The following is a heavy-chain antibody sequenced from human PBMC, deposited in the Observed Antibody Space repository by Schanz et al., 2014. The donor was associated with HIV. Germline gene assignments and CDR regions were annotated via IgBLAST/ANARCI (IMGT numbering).Heavy chain of an antibody. D-gene: IGHD2-2*01. CDR2: INEDGSST. CDR1: GFTFSRYW. V-gene: IGHV3-74*02. Sequence: EVQLVESGGGLVQPGGSLRLSCAASGFTFSRYWMNWVRQAPGKGLVWVSRINEDGSSTRYADSVKGRFTISRDNARNTLYLQMNSLRAEDTALYFCAKSTWVDNCGQGTLVTVSS. CDR3: AKSTWVDN. J-gene: IGHJ4*02.